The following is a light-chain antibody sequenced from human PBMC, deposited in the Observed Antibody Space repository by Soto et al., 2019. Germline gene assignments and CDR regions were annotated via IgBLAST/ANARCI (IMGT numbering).Light chain of an antibody. CDR3: QQYNSYSPWT. CDR1: QSISSY. CDR2: KAS. Sequence: DSQMPQSPSTLSASVGDRVTITCRASQSISSYLAWYQQKPGKAPKLLIYKASSLESGVPSRFSGSGSGTEFTLTINSLQPDDFATYYCQQYNSYSPWTFGQGTKVDI. V-gene: IGKV1-5*03. J-gene: IGKJ1*01.